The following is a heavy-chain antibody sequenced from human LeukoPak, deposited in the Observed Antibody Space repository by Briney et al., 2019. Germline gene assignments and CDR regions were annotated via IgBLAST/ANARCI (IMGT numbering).Heavy chain of an antibody. CDR2: IYYSGST. Sequence: SETLSLTCTVSGGSISSYYWSWIRQPPGKGLEWIGYIYYSGSTNYKPSLKSRVTISVDTSKNQFSLKLSSVTAADTAVYYCAREVNYGDYGDNAFDIWGQGTMVTVSS. CDR1: GGSISSYY. J-gene: IGHJ3*02. D-gene: IGHD4-17*01. CDR3: AREVNYGDYGDNAFDI. V-gene: IGHV4-59*01.